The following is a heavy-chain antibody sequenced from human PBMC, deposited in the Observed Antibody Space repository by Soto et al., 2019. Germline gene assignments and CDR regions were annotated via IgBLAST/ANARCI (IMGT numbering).Heavy chain of an antibody. CDR2: ISHDGSNE. CDR3: VKDSPTGPFDY. D-gene: IGHD1-1*01. V-gene: IGHV3-30*18. J-gene: IGHJ4*02. Sequence: QVQLVESGGGVVQPGGSLRLSCAASGFTFSSYVMHWVRQAPGKGLTWVAFISHDGSNEKYAESLMGRFTISKDNSKDTLYVQMNSLRAEDTAVYYSVKDSPTGPFDYWGQGTLVTVSS. CDR1: GFTFSSYV.